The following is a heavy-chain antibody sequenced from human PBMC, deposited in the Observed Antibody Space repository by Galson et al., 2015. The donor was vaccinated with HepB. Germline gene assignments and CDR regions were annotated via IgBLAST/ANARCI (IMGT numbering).Heavy chain of an antibody. CDR2: TYYRAKWDN. V-gene: IGHV6-1*01. Sequence: CAISGDSVSTTSAAWNWIRQSPSRGLEWLGRTYYRAKWDNDYAPSVKSRITIKPDTSKNQFSLELKSVSPEDTAVYYCAREALNWNDVAFNYYGLDVWGQGTTVIVSS. CDR1: GDSVSTTSAA. J-gene: IGHJ6*02. CDR3: AREALNWNDVAFNYYGLDV. D-gene: IGHD1-20*01.